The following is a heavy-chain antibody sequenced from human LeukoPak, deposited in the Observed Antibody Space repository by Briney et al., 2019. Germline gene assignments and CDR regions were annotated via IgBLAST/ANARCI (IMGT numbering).Heavy chain of an antibody. Sequence: SETLSLTCTVSGGSISSGGYYWSWIRQHPGKGLEWIGYIYYSGSTYYNPSLKSRVTISVDTSKNQFSLKLSSVTAADTAVYYCARVESPAAMNYYGLDVWGQGTTVTVSS. J-gene: IGHJ6*02. CDR3: ARVESPAAMNYYGLDV. D-gene: IGHD2-2*01. CDR1: GGSISSGGYY. CDR2: IYYSGST. V-gene: IGHV4-31*03.